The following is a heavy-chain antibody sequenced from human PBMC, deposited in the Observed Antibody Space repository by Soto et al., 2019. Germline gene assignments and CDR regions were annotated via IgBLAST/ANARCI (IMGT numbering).Heavy chain of an antibody. CDR2: INHSGST. D-gene: IGHD5-18*01. CDR1: GGSFSGYY. Sequence: PSETLSLTCAVYGGSFSGYYWSWIRQPPGKGLEWIGEINHSGSTNYNPSLKSRFTISVDTSKNQFSLKLSSVTAADTAVYYCARDGLRIQLWGWFDPWGQGTLVTVSS. V-gene: IGHV4-34*01. J-gene: IGHJ5*02. CDR3: ARDGLRIQLWGWFDP.